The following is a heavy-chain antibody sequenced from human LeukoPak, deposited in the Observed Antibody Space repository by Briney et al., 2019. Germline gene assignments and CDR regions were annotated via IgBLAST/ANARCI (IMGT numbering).Heavy chain of an antibody. CDR2: ISYSGST. CDR1: GGFISSHY. CDR3: ARLYDFWSGYPGYFDY. D-gene: IGHD3-3*01. V-gene: IGHV4-59*11. Sequence: SETLSLTCTVSGGFISSHYWSWIRQPPGKGLEWIGYISYSGSTNYNPSLKSRVTISVDTSKNQFSLKLSSVTAADTAVYYCARLYDFWSGYPGYFDYWGRGILVTVSS. J-gene: IGHJ4*02.